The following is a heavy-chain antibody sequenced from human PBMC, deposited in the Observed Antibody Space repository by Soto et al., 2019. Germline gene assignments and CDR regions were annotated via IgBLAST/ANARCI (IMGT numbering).Heavy chain of an antibody. D-gene: IGHD3-16*01. J-gene: IGHJ6*02. Sequence: PGGSLRLSCAASGFNLSKYDVHWVRQAPGKGLEWVAVISYDGNKKYYADSVKGRFSISRDNSKNSLYMQLNSLRSEDTAVYYCASSTETPNYDYVWGSYRAIAPYYYGIDVWGQGTTVTVSS. V-gene: IGHV3-30-3*01. CDR3: ASSTETPNYDYVWGSYRAIAPYYYGIDV. CDR1: GFNLSKYD. CDR2: ISYDGNKK.